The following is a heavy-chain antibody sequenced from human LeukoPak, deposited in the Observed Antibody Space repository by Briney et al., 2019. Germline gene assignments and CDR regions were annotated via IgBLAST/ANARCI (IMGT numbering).Heavy chain of an antibody. CDR2: ISGSGGST. V-gene: IGHV3-23*01. Sequence: GGSLRLSCAASGFTFNSFAMSWVRQAPGKGLEWVSVISGSGGSTYYADSVKGRFTISRDNSKNTLYLQMNNLRVEDTAVYYCANESPFLDYWGQGTLVTVSS. J-gene: IGHJ4*02. CDR3: ANESPFLDY. CDR1: GFTFNSFA.